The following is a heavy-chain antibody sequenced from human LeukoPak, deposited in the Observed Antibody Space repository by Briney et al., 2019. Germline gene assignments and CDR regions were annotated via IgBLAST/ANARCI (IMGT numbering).Heavy chain of an antibody. CDR1: GFTFSSYA. CDR3: AKDRGSSGWNGLDY. D-gene: IGHD6-19*01. CDR2: ISGSGDDT. V-gene: IGHV3-23*01. Sequence: PGGSLRLSCAASGFTFSSYAMSWVRQAPGKGLEWASTISGSGDDTYYADSVKGRFTISRDNSKNTLYLQMISLRAEDTAVYYCAKDRGSSGWNGLDYWGQGTLVTVSS. J-gene: IGHJ4*02.